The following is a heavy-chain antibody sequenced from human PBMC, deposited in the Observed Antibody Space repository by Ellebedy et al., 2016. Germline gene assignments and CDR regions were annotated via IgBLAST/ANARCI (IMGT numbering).Heavy chain of an antibody. V-gene: IGHV4-31*03. CDR2: IYHSGST. D-gene: IGHD3-22*01. J-gene: IGHJ4*01. CDR1: GGSISSGGYY. Sequence: LRLXXTVSGGSISSGGYYWSWIRQHPGKGLEWIAFIYHSGSTYYNPSLKSRLTISVDTSKNQFSLKLTSVTAADTAVYFCARVPLTQYTSGYLDYWGQGTLVTVSS. CDR3: ARVPLTQYTSGYLDY.